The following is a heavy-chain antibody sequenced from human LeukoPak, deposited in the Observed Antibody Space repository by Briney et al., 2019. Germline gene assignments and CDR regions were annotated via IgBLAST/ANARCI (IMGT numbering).Heavy chain of an antibody. Sequence: GGSLRLSCAASGFTFSSYTMNWVRQAPGKGLEWVSSISGSSNYIYYADSVQGRFTISRDNSKSTLCLQMNSLRAEDTAVYYCAKQLGYCSDGSCYFPYWGQGTLVTVSS. CDR1: GFTFSSYT. CDR2: ISGSSNYI. V-gene: IGHV3-21*04. CDR3: AKQLGYCSDGSCYFPY. J-gene: IGHJ4*02. D-gene: IGHD2-15*01.